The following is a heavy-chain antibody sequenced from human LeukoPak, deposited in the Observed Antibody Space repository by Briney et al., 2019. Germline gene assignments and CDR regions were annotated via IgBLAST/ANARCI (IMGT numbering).Heavy chain of an antibody. V-gene: IGHV3-73*01. CDR3: TQSNY. J-gene: IGHJ4*02. CDR1: GFTFSGSP. CDR2: IRSKADNYAT. Sequence: GGSLRLSCAASGFTFSGSPILWVRQASGKGLEWVGRIRSKADNYATAHAASVQGRCTISRDDSKNTAYLQLNSLKTEDTAVYYCTQSNYWGQGALVTVSS.